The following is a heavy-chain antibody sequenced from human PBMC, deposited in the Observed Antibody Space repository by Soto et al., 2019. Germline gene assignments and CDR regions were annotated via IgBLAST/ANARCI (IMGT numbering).Heavy chain of an antibody. D-gene: IGHD6-19*01. V-gene: IGHV4-59*08. CDR1: GGSISSYY. Sequence: QVQLQESGPGLVKPSETLSLTCTVSGGSISSYYWSWIRQPPGKGLEWIGYIYYSGSTNYNPSLKSRVTISVDTSKNQFSLKLSSVTAADTAVYYCARQVGGWAPWYFDYWGLGTLVTVSS. CDR2: IYYSGST. J-gene: IGHJ4*02. CDR3: ARQVGGWAPWYFDY.